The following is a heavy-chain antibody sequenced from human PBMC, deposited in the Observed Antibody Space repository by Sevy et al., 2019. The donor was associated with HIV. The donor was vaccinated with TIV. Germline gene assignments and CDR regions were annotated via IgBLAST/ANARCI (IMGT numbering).Heavy chain of an antibody. Sequence: GGSLRLSCAVSGFPFSNYWMHWGRQAPGKGLLLVSRINPYGNSLTYTESVRGRFTISRDNAKNRLYLQMSSLRADDTAIYYCARAPANYSTGWSADWGQGTLVTVSS. CDR2: INPYGNSL. D-gene: IGHD6-19*01. J-gene: IGHJ4*02. CDR1: GFPFSNYW. V-gene: IGHV3-74*01. CDR3: ARAPANYSTGWSAD.